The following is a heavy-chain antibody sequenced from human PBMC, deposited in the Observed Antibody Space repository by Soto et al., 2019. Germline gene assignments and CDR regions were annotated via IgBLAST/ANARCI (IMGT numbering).Heavy chain of an antibody. CDR3: ARRPGYSYAVDY. CDR1: GYSLASYW. Sequence: PWESLKISSKGSGYSLASYWISWVRQMPGKGLEWMGRIDPSDSYTNYSPSFQGHVTISADKSISTAYLQWSSLKASDTAMYHCARRPGYSYAVDYWGQGTLVTV. V-gene: IGHV5-10-1*01. J-gene: IGHJ4*02. D-gene: IGHD5-18*01. CDR2: IDPSDSYT.